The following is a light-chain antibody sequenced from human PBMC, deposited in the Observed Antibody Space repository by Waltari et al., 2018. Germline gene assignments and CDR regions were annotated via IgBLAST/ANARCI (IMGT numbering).Light chain of an antibody. CDR1: SRAVGTYNR. CDR3: SSYTTSGTLI. V-gene: IGLV2-18*02. J-gene: IGLJ2*01. CDR2: EAI. Sequence: QSALTQPPSVSGSPGQSVPISCTGTSRAVGTYNRFSWYQQPPGTAPRLLIYEAIHRPSGVPDRFSGSKSGDTASLTISELQPEDEADYYCSSYTTSGTLIFGGGTTLTVL.